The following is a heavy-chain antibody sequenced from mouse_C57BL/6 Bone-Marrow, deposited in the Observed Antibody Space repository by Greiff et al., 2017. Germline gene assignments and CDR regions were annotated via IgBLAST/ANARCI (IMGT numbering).Heavy chain of an antibody. CDR1: GFSLSTFAMG. CDR3: ARKWDYYGSSPFDY. J-gene: IGHJ2*01. V-gene: IGHV8-8*01. Sequence: QVTLKVSGPGILQPSQTLSLTCSFSGFSLSTFAMGVGWIRQPSGKGLEWLAHIWWDDDKYYNPALKSRLTISKDTSKNQVFLKIANVDTADTATYYCARKWDYYGSSPFDYWGQGTTLTVSS. D-gene: IGHD1-1*01. CDR2: IWWDDDK.